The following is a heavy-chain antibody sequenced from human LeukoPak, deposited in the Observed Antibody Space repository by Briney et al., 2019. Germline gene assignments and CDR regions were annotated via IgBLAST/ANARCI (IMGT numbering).Heavy chain of an antibody. CDR3: ARMGTYYDSSAGIDP. CDR2: ISSSSSYI. D-gene: IGHD3-22*01. CDR1: GFTFDDYA. V-gene: IGHV3-21*01. Sequence: PGGSLRLSCAASGFTFDDYAMHWVRQAPGKGLEWASSISSSSSYIYYADSVKGRFTISRDNAKNSLYLQMNSLRAEDTAVYYCARMGTYYDSSAGIDPWGQGTLVTVSS. J-gene: IGHJ5*02.